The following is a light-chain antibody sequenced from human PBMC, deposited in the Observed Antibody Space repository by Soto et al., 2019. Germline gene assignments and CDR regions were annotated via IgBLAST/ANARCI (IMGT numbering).Light chain of an antibody. J-gene: IGLJ1*01. CDR3: QSYDSSLSGYV. Sequence: QSVLTQPPSASGTPGQGVTISCSGSTSNIGSNYVYWYQQLPGTAPKLLIYGKNNRPSGVPDRFSGSKSGTSASLAIAGLQAEDEADYYCQSYDSSLSGYVFGTGNKVTAL. CDR1: TSNIGSNY. V-gene: IGLV1-47*02. CDR2: GKN.